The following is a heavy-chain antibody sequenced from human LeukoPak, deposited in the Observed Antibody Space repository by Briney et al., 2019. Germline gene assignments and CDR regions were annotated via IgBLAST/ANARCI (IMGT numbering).Heavy chain of an antibody. CDR3: ARGAAVASPHY. D-gene: IGHD4-23*01. Sequence: PSETLSLTCTVSGGSISSSSYYWGWMRQPPGKGLEWIGSIYYSGSTYYNPSLKSRVTISVDTSKNQFSLKLSSVTAADTAVYYCARGAAVASPHYWGQGTLVTVSS. V-gene: IGHV4-39*01. J-gene: IGHJ4*02. CDR2: IYYSGST. CDR1: GGSISSSSYY.